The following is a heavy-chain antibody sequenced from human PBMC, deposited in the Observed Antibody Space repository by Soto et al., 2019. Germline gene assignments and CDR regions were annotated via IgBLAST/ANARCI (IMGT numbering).Heavy chain of an antibody. V-gene: IGHV3-30-3*01. CDR2: ISYDGSNK. J-gene: IGHJ5*02. D-gene: IGHD2-15*01. Sequence: QVQLVESGGGVVQPGRSLRLSCAASGFTFSSYAMHWVRQAPGKGLEWVAVISYDGSNKYYADSVKGRFTISRDNSKNXLXLXXNSLRAEDTAVYYCARDKGYCSGGSCFSGLGRFDPWGQGTLVTVSS. CDR1: GFTFSSYA. CDR3: ARDKGYCSGGSCFSGLGRFDP.